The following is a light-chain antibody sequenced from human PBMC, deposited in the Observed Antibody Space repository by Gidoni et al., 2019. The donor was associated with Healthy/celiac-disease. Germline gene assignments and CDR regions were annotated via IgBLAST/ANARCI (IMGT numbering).Light chain of an antibody. Sequence: DIQMTQSPSSLPASVGDRVTITCRASQSISSYLTWYQQKTGKAPKLLIYAASSLQSGVPSRFSGSGSGTDFTLTISSLQPEDFATYYCQQSYSTRWTFGQGTKVEIK. V-gene: IGKV1-39*01. J-gene: IGKJ1*01. CDR3: QQSYSTRWT. CDR1: QSISSY. CDR2: AAS.